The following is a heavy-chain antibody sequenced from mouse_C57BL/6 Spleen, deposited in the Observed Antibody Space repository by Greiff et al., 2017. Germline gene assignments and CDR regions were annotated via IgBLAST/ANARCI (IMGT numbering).Heavy chain of an antibody. CDR3: TRGGTTVY. Sequence: VQLQQSGAELVRPGASVTLSCKASGYTFTDYEMHWVKQTPVHGLEWIGAIDPETGGTAYNQKFKGKAILTAYKSSSTAYMELRSLTSEDSAVYYCTRGGTTVYWGQGTTLTVSS. D-gene: IGHD1-1*01. CDR2: IDPETGGT. V-gene: IGHV1-15*01. CDR1: GYTFTDYE. J-gene: IGHJ2*01.